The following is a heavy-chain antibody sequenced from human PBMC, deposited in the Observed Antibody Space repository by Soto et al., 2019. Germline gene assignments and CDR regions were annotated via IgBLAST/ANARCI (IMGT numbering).Heavy chain of an antibody. J-gene: IGHJ6*02. CDR2: ISYDGSNK. D-gene: IGHD4-17*01. Sequence: GGSLRLSCAASGFTFSSYAMHWVRQAPGKGLEWVAVISYDGSNKYYADSVKGRFTISRDNSKNTLYLQMNSLRAEDTAVYYCARDRYGDYVYGMDVWGQGTTVTVSS. CDR1: GFTFSSYA. CDR3: ARDRYGDYVYGMDV. V-gene: IGHV3-30-3*01.